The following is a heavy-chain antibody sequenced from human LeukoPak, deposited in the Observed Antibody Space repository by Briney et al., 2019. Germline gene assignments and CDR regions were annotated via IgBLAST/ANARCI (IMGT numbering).Heavy chain of an antibody. D-gene: IGHD7-27*01. CDR1: GLTFSSYS. Sequence: PGESLRLSCAASGLTFSSYSMNWVRQAPGKGLEWVSSIGSSSSSIYYADSVKGRFTISRDNAKNPLYLQMNSLRAEDTAVYYCAREAGDQAFDYWGQGTLVTVSS. CDR3: AREAGDQAFDY. CDR2: IGSSSSSI. V-gene: IGHV3-21*01. J-gene: IGHJ4*02.